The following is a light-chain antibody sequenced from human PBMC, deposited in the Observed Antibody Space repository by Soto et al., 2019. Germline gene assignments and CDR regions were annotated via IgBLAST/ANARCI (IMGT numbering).Light chain of an antibody. V-gene: IGLV6-57*02. Sequence: NFMLTQPHSVSESPGKTVTISCTGSGGSIASNYVQWYQQRPGSAPTIVIYEGNHRPSGVPDRFSGSIDSSSNSASLTISGLKTEDEADYYCQTYESSIHVVFGGGTKLTVL. CDR3: QTYESSIHVV. CDR2: EGN. J-gene: IGLJ2*01. CDR1: GGSIASNY.